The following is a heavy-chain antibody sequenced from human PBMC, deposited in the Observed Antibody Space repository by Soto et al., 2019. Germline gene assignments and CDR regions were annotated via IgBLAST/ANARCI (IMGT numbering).Heavy chain of an antibody. Sequence: ASVKVSCKASGVTFSSYAISWVRQAPGQGLEWMGGIIPIFGTANYAQKFQGRVTITADESTSTAYMELSSLRPEDTAVYYCARAPRAPQDAFYIWGQGTMVTVSS. CDR2: IIPIFGTA. D-gene: IGHD1-26*01. CDR3: ARAPRAPQDAFYI. V-gene: IGHV1-69*13. J-gene: IGHJ3*02. CDR1: GVTFSSYA.